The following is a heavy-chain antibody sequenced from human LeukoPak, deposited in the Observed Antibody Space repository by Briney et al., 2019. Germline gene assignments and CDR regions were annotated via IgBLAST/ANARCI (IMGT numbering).Heavy chain of an antibody. CDR3: ARGIGYYGSGIYYMDV. J-gene: IGHJ6*03. CDR2: ISSTGGTT. V-gene: IGHV3-23*01. D-gene: IGHD3-10*01. Sequence: GGTLRLSCAASGITFSSYGMSWVRQAPGKGLEWVSSISSTGGTTYYADSVKGRFTISRDNAKNSLYLQMNSLRAEDTAVYYCARGIGYYGSGIYYMDVRGKGTTVTVSS. CDR1: GITFSSYG.